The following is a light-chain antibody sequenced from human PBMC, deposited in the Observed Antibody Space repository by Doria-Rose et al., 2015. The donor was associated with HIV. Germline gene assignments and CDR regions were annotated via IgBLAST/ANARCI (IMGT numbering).Light chain of an antibody. CDR1: SSDVGSYNL. J-gene: IGLJ3*02. Sequence: QSALIQPASVSGSPGQSITISCTGTSSDVGSYNLVSWYQQYPGKAPKLMIFEVSKRPSGISNRFSGSKSGNTASLTISWLQAEDEADYYCYSYVGSSTVVFGGGTRLTVL. CDR3: YSYVGSSTVV. CDR2: EVS. V-gene: IGLV2-23*02.